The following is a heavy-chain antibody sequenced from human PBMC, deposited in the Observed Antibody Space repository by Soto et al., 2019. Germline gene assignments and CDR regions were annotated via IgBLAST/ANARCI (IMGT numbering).Heavy chain of an antibody. CDR2: IYYSGST. Sequence: SETLSLTCTVSGGSISSSSYYWGWIRQPPGKGLEWIGSIYYSGSTYYNPSLKSRVTISVDTSKNHFSLKLSSVTAADTAVYYCARRYLITMVRGAVNWFDPWGQGTLVTVSS. J-gene: IGHJ5*02. CDR1: GGSISSSSYY. V-gene: IGHV4-39*01. D-gene: IGHD3-10*01. CDR3: ARRYLITMVRGAVNWFDP.